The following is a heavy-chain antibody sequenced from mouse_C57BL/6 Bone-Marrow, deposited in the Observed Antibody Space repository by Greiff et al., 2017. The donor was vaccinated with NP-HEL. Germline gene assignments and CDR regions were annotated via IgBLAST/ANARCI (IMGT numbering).Heavy chain of an antibody. CDR1: GFTFSSYG. CDR3: ARPRLAWFAY. J-gene: IGHJ3*01. CDR2: ISSGGSYT. V-gene: IGHV5-6*01. Sequence: EVMLVESGGDLVKPGGSLKLSCAASGFTFSSYGMSWVRQTPDKRLEWVATISSGGSYTYYPDSVKGRFTISRDNAKNTLYLQMSSLKSEDTAMYYCARPRLAWFAYWGQGTLVTVSA.